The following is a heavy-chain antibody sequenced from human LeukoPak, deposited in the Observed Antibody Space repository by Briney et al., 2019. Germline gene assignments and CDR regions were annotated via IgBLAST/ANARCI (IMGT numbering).Heavy chain of an antibody. CDR3: ARDGYGRDTALVSTIFDC. D-gene: IGHD5-18*01. CDR2: IPYDGRHK. V-gene: IGHV3-30*04. J-gene: IGHJ4*02. Sequence: QPGESLILSCAASGFTLSSYAIQWVRQAPGRGLGWVEVIPYDGRHKTYVESVKDGFNIYRHHPRHTLYEQMNSLRGEDTAIYYCARDGYGRDTALVSTIFDCWGQGTLVTVSS. CDR1: GFTLSSYA.